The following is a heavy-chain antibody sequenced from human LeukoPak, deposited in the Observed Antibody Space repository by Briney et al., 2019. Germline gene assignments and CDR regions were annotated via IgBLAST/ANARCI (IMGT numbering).Heavy chain of an antibody. V-gene: IGHV3-23*01. CDR1: GSTFSSYA. Sequence: GGSLRLSCAASGSTFSSYAMSWVRQAPGKGLEWVSYIGGSGISTYYADSVKGRFTISRDNSKNTLHLQMTSLRAEDTAVYYCAKYITVSTNSYYYYMDVWGQGTLVTVSS. D-gene: IGHD4-11*01. J-gene: IGHJ6*03. CDR3: AKYITVSTNSYYYYMDV. CDR2: IGGSGIST.